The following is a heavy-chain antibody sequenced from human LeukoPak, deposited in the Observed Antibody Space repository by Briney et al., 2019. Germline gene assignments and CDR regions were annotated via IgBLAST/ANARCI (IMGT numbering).Heavy chain of an antibody. CDR2: ISNDERNK. V-gene: IGHV3-30*04. D-gene: IGHD5-24*01. J-gene: IGHJ4*02. CDR1: GFIFTNFA. Sequence: GGSLRLSCAASGFIFTNFAMHWVRQAPGKGLEWVAVISNDERNKYYAESVKGRFTFSRDNSNSMVYLQMTSLRLEDTAVYYCARPSPPGDGYNPSDQWGQGSLVIVSS. CDR3: ARPSPPGDGYNPSDQ.